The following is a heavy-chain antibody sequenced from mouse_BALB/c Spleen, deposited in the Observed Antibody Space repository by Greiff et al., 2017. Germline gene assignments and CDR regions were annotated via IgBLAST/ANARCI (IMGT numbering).Heavy chain of an antibody. CDR3: TRASTVVATSFDY. CDR1: GYTFTSYW. Sequence: QVQLQQPGAELVRPGASVKLSCKASGYTFTSYWINWVKQRPGQGLEWIGNIYPSDSYTNYNQKFKDKATLTVDKSSSTAYMQLSSPTSEDSAVYYCTRASTVVATSFDYWGQGTTLTVSS. CDR2: IYPSDSYT. J-gene: IGHJ2*01. V-gene: IGHV1-69*02. D-gene: IGHD1-1*01.